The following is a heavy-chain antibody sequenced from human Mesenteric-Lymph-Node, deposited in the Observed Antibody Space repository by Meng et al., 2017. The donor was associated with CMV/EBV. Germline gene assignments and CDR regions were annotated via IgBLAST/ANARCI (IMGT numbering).Heavy chain of an antibody. CDR1: GFTFSSYW. CDR2: IKQDGSEK. J-gene: IGHJ6*02. Sequence: GESLKISCAASGFTFSSYWMSWVRQAPGKGLEWVANIKQDGSEKYYVDSVKGRFTISRDNAKNSLYLQMSSLRAEDTGVYYCTRDVSRRAGMDVWGQGTTVTVSS. V-gene: IGHV3-7*01. CDR3: TRDVSRRAGMDV.